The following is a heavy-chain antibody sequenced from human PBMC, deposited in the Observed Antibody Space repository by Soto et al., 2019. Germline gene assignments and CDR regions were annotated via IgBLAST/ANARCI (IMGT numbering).Heavy chain of an antibody. V-gene: IGHV2-5*02. J-gene: IGHJ4*02. D-gene: IGHD4-17*01. CDR1: GFSLSTSGVG. Sequence: QITLKESGPTLVKPTQTLSLTCTFSGFSLSTSGVGVGWSRQPPGKALEWLALIYWDDDKRYSPSLKSRLTITKDTSKNQVVLTMTNMDPVDTATYYCARSYGDYVHFDYWGQGTLVTVSS. CDR3: ARSYGDYVHFDY. CDR2: IYWDDDK.